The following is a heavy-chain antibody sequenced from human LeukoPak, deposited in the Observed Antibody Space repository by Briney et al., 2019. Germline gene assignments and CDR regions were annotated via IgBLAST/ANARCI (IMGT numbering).Heavy chain of an antibody. CDR3: GRDLGTTETGDDF. J-gene: IGHJ4*02. D-gene: IGHD4-17*01. V-gene: IGHV3-49*04. CDR1: WFNLGDYP. CDR2: IRSKAKGGTT. Sequence: SGGVLKDSRTGSWFNLGDYPMKWVRQAPGKGLEWVGIIRSKAKGGTTDYAASVKGRFIISRDESKSIVYLQMNSLKSEDTAVYFCGRDLGTTETGDDFWGQGTLVTVSS.